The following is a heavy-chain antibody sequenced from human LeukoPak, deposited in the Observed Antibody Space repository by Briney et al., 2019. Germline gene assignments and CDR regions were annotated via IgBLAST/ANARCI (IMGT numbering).Heavy chain of an antibody. CDR3: ARDHSSSWYFDY. Sequence: PGGSLRLSCAASGFTFSSYSMNWVRQAPGKGLEWVSHISSTSNTIYYADSVKGRFTISRDNAKNSLYLQMNSLRDEDTAVYYCARDHSSSWYFDYWGQGTLVTVSS. CDR1: GFTFSSYS. CDR2: ISSTSNTI. J-gene: IGHJ4*02. D-gene: IGHD6-13*01. V-gene: IGHV3-48*02.